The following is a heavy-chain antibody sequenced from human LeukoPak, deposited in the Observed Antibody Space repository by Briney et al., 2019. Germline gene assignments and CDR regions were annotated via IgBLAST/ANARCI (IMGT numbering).Heavy chain of an antibody. Sequence: GGSLRLSCAASGFXFRTYAMTWVRQAPGKGLEWVSSISGSGATTYNADPLKGRFTISRDNSENTLYLQMNSLRAEDTAVYYCVKESTSSGYYYAPDYWGQGTLVTVS. CDR2: ISGSGATT. D-gene: IGHD3-22*01. V-gene: IGHV3-23*01. CDR1: GFXFRTYA. J-gene: IGHJ4*02. CDR3: VKESTSSGYYYAPDY.